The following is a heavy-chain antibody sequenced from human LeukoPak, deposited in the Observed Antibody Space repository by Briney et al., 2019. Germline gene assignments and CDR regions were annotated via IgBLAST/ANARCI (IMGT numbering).Heavy chain of an antibody. CDR2: IYHSGSA. D-gene: IGHD4-23*01. CDR3: ARRTIGTTVVTPDFDY. Sequence: PSETLSLTCAVSGYSISSGYYWGWIRPPPGKGLEWIGSIYHSGSAYYNPSLKSRVTISVDTSKNQFSLKLSSVTAADTAVYYCARRTIGTTVVTPDFDYWGQGTLVTVSS. V-gene: IGHV4-38-2*01. CDR1: GYSISSGYY. J-gene: IGHJ4*02.